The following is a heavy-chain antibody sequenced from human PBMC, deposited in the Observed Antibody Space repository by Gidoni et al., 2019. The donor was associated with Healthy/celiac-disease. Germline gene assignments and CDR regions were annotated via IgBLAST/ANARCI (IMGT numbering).Heavy chain of an antibody. V-gene: IGHV3-21*01. CDR3: ARDQETIWFGELLYGWFDP. Sequence: EVQLVESGGGLVKPGGSLRLSCAASGFPFSSSSMNWGRQAPGKGLDWVSSISSSSSYIYYADSVKGRFTISRDNANNSLYLQMNSLRAEDTAVYYCARDQETIWFGELLYGWFDPWGQGTLVTVSS. CDR1: GFPFSSSS. J-gene: IGHJ5*02. CDR2: ISSSSSYI. D-gene: IGHD3-10*01.